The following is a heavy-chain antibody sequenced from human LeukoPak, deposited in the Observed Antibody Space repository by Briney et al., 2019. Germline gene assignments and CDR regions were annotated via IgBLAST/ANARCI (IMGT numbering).Heavy chain of an antibody. V-gene: IGHV3-30*04. D-gene: IGHD4-17*01. CDR1: GFTFSSYA. CDR3: ASSRDYAHDY. Sequence: HAGGSLRLSCAASGFTFSSYAMHWARQAPGKGLEWVAVISYDGSNKYYADSVKGRFTISRDNSKNTLYLQMNSLRAEDTAVYYCASSRDYAHDYWGQGTLVTVSS. J-gene: IGHJ4*02. CDR2: ISYDGSNK.